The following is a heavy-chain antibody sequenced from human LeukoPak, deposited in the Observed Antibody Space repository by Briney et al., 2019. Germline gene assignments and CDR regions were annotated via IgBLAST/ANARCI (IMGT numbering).Heavy chain of an antibody. CDR2: MNQSGST. CDR1: GFTFSNAW. Sequence: GSLRLSCAASGFTFSNAWMSWVRQPPGKGLEWIGEMNQSGSTNYNPSLKSRVTISVDTSKNQFSLKLTSVTAADTAVYYCARGQEDWEVLQRAVKYDFWGQGTLVTVSS. D-gene: IGHD1-26*01. J-gene: IGHJ4*02. V-gene: IGHV4-34*01. CDR3: ARGQEDWEVLQRAVKYDF.